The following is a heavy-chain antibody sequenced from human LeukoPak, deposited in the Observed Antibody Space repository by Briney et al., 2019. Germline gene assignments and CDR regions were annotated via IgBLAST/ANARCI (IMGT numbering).Heavy chain of an antibody. Sequence: SETLSLTCTVSGGSISSSSYYWGWIRQPPGKGLEWIGSIYYSGSTYYNPSLKSRVTISVDTSKNQFSLKLSSVTAADTAVYYCAREPHIVATITHYGMDVWGQGTTVTVSS. V-gene: IGHV4-39*07. J-gene: IGHJ6*02. CDR3: AREPHIVATITHYGMDV. D-gene: IGHD5-12*01. CDR1: GGSISSSSYY. CDR2: IYYSGST.